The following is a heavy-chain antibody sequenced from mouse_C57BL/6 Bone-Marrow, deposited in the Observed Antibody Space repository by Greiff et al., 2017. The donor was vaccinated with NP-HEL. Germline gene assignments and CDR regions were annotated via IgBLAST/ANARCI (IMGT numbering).Heavy chain of an antibody. V-gene: IGHV1-76*01. D-gene: IGHD4-1*01. CDR1: GYTFTDYY. CDR3: ASTGKAMDY. Sequence: QVQLKESGAELVRPGASVKLSCKASGYTFTDYYINWVKQRPGQGLEWIGRIYPGSGNTYYNAKFKGKATLTAEKSSSTAYMQLSSLTSEDSAVYFCASTGKAMDYWGQGTSVTVSS. J-gene: IGHJ4*01. CDR2: IYPGSGNT.